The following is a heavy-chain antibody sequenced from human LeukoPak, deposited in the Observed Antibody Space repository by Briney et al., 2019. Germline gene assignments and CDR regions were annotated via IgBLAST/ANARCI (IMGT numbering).Heavy chain of an antibody. Sequence: SETLSLTCTVSGGSISSYYWSWIRQPPGKGLEWTGEINHSGSTNYNPSLKSRVTISVDTSKNQFSLKLSSVTAADTAVYYCARGFYYYGSGSYKGRWFDPWGQGTLVTVSS. CDR3: ARGFYYYGSGSYKGRWFDP. V-gene: IGHV4-34*01. J-gene: IGHJ5*02. CDR2: INHSGST. D-gene: IGHD3-10*01. CDR1: GGSISSYY.